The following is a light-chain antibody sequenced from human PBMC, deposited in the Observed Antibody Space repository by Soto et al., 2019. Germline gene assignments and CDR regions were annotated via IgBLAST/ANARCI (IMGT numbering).Light chain of an antibody. Sequence: SYELTQPPSVSVAPGKTARITCWGNNIGSKIVHWYQQKPGQAPVLVIYYDSDRPSGIPERFSGSNSGNTATLTISRVEAGDEDDYYCQVWDSSSDHPVFGGGTKLTVL. CDR3: QVWDSSSDHPV. CDR2: YDS. CDR1: NIGSKI. J-gene: IGLJ3*02. V-gene: IGLV3-21*04.